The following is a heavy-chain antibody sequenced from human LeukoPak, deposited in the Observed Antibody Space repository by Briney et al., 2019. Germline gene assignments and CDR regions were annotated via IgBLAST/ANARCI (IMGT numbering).Heavy chain of an antibody. CDR3: ARANPLGYCSGGSCLDAFDI. CDR2: INHSGST. V-gene: IGHV4-34*01. Sequence: SETLSLTCAVHGGSFSGYYWSWIRQPPGKGLEWIGEINHSGSTNYNPSLKSRVTISVDTYKNQFSLKLSSVTAADTAVYYCARANPLGYCSGGSCLDAFDIWGQGTMVTVSS. J-gene: IGHJ3*02. D-gene: IGHD2-15*01. CDR1: GGSFSGYY.